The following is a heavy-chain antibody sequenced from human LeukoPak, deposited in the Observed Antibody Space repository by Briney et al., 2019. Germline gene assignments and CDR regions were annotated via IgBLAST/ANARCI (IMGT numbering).Heavy chain of an antibody. V-gene: IGHV5-51*01. Sequence: GESLKISCKGSGYRFTTYWIGWVRQTPGKGLEWMGIIYPGDSDTRYSPSFQGQVTISADKSISTAYLQWSSLKASDTAMYYCARHPYYYGSGSYWAFDIWGQGTMVTVSS. D-gene: IGHD3-10*01. CDR1: GYRFTTYW. J-gene: IGHJ3*02. CDR2: IYPGDSDT. CDR3: ARHPYYYGSGSYWAFDI.